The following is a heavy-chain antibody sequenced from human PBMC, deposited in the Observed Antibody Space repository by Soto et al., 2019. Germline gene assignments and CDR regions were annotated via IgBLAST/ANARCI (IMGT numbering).Heavy chain of an antibody. CDR3: AKDRYYDSSGYYGY. V-gene: IGHV3-23*01. CDR2: IGGSGGST. J-gene: IGHJ4*02. Sequence: EVQLLESGGGLVQPGGSLRLSCATSGFTFSSYAMSWVRQPPGKGLEWVSVIGGSGGSTYYADSVKGRFTISRDNSKNTLYLQMNSLRAEDTAVYYCAKDRYYDSSGYYGYWGQGTLVTVSS. D-gene: IGHD3-22*01. CDR1: GFTFSSYA.